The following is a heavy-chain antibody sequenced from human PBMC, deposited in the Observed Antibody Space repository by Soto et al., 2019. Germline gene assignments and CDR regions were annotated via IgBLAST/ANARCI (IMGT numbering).Heavy chain of an antibody. D-gene: IGHD3-16*01. CDR1: GIEFSNYA. J-gene: IGHJ4*02. CDR3: AKDGNWLDVYYDV. V-gene: IGHV3-23*01. CDR2: VSASGRSR. Sequence: EVQLLESGGGLVQPGGSLRLSCVGSGIEFSNYAMSWVRQAPGKGLEWVSIVSASGRSRYHADSVKGRFTISRDNSKNTLYLHMINLRAEVTAVYYCAKDGNWLDVYYDVWGQGTPVTVSS.